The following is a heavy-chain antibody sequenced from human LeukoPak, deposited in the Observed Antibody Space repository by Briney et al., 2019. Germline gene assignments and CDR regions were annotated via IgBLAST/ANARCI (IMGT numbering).Heavy chain of an antibody. V-gene: IGHV3-49*04. Sequence: GSLRLSRTASGFTLRDNANSLGRQPPGEGVEWVGFIRSKAYGGTTEDAPSVTGRFTISRHESKSIADLQMNSPKTEDTAEYYCTRGPSGSYHYWGQGTLVPVSS. CDR3: TRGPSGSYHY. J-gene: IGHJ4*02. CDR2: IRSKAYGGTT. CDR1: GFTLRDNA. D-gene: IGHD1-26*01.